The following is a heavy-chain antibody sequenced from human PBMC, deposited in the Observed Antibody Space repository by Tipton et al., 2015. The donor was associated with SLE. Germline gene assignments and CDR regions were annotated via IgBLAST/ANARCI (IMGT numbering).Heavy chain of an antibody. CDR1: GGSVSSSSKY. D-gene: IGHD6-13*01. J-gene: IGHJ6*02. V-gene: IGHV4-39*07. CDR3: ARDGGQRVISGTYDFYYYGLDV. Sequence: TLSLTCTVSGGSVSSSSKYWAWLRQSPGKGLEWIGEISHDGGANYSPSLESRGTISLETSKNQFSLKLTSVTAADTAVYYCARDGGQRVISGTYDFYYYGLDVWGQGTTVTVSS. CDR2: ISHDGGA.